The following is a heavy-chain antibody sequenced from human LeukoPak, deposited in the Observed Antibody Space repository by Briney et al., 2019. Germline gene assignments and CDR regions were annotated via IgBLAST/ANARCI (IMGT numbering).Heavy chain of an antibody. V-gene: IGHV3-30*18. Sequence: GGSLRLSCAASGFTFSSFWMRWVRQAPGKGLEGVAVISYGGSNKYYADSVNARFTISRDNSKNTLYLPMNSLTAEDTAVYYCAKDLEWLSTRSLLDFQHWGQGTLVTVSS. J-gene: IGHJ1*01. CDR1: GFTFSSFW. CDR3: AKDLEWLSTRSLLDFQH. D-gene: IGHD3-3*01. CDR2: ISYGGSNK.